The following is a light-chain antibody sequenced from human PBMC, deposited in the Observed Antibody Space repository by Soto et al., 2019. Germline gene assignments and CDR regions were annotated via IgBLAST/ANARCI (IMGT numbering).Light chain of an antibody. CDR3: SSYTSSSTRV. V-gene: IGLV2-14*01. CDR1: SSDVGDYNY. CDR2: DVS. Sequence: QAVATKPASVSGSPGQSITISCTGTSSDVGDYNYVSWYQQHPGKAPKLMIYDVSNRPSGVSNRFSGSKSGNTASLTISGLQAEDEADYYCSSYTSSSTRVFGTGTKLTVL. J-gene: IGLJ1*01.